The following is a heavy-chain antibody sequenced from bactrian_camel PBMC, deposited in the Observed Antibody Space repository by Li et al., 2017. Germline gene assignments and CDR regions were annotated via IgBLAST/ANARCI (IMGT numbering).Heavy chain of an antibody. V-gene: IGHV3S67*01. J-gene: IGHJ4*01. CDR3: AIDDFAPCRRGWWRLTHAL. D-gene: IGHD4*01. CDR2: IDSDFST. CDR1: GLTYRPYC. Sequence: VQLVESGGGSVQAGGSLTLSCVVTGLTYRPYCMGWFRQAPGKEREAVATIDSDFSTTYADSVKGRFTISRDNAKHTAYLQMNSLKSEDTAMYYCAIDDFAPCRRGWWRLTHALRGQGTQVTVS.